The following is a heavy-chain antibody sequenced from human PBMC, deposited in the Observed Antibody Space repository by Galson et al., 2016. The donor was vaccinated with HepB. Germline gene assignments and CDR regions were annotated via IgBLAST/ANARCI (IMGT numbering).Heavy chain of an antibody. D-gene: IGHD2-21*02. CDR3: ACATYCGGDCYSLDY. V-gene: IGHV4-4*02. CDR2: IYHSGST. Sequence: SETLSLTCGVSGGSISSSNWWTWVRQPPGKGLEWIGEIYHSGSTHYNPSLKSRVTISVDKSKKQFSLNLSSVTAADTAVYFCACATYCGGDCYSLDYWGLGTLVAVSS. CDR1: GGSISSSNW. J-gene: IGHJ4*02.